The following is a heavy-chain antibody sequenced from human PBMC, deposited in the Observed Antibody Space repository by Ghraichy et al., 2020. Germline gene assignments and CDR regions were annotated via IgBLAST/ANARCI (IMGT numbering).Heavy chain of an antibody. CDR3: ARLGYNYGYFDF. D-gene: IGHD5-18*01. CDR2: LYSGGTI. V-gene: IGHV3-53*01. J-gene: IGHJ4*02. CDR1: GFIVSSSY. Sequence: LTCAASGFIVSSSYMSWVRQAPGKRLEWVSVLYSGGTIYYRDSVKGRFTISRDNSKNTLYLQMNSLRAEDTAVYYCARLGYNYGYFDFWGQGTLVSVSS.